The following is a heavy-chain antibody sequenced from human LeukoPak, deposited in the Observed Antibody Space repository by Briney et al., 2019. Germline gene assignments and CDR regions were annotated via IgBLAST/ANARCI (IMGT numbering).Heavy chain of an antibody. D-gene: IGHD2-8*02. CDR1: GYTFTGYY. CDR2: INANSGDT. Sequence: ASVKVSCKASGYTFTGYYMHWVRQAPGQGLEWMGWINANSGDTNYAQEFQGGVTLTRDTSISTAYMELSRLRSDDTAVYYCTRLLAEGNYWGQGTLVTVSS. J-gene: IGHJ4*02. CDR3: TRLLAEGNY. V-gene: IGHV1-2*02.